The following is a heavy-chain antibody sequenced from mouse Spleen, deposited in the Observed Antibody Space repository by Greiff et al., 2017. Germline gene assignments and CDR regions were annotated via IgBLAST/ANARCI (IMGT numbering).Heavy chain of an antibody. V-gene: IGHV14-4*01. CDR3: TRRYDAMDY. CDR2: IDPENGDT. Sequence: EVKLMESGAELVRPGASVKLSCTASGFNIKDDYMHWVKQRPEQGLEWIGWIDPENGDTEYASKFQGKATITADTSSNTAYLQLSSLTSEDTAVYYCTRRYDAMDYWGQGTSVTVSS. J-gene: IGHJ4*01. CDR1: GFNIKDDY.